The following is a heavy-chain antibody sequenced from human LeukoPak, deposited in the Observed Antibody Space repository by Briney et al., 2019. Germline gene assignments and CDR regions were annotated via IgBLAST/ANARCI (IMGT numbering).Heavy chain of an antibody. CDR3: ARRDIGLRAFDI. CDR2: IYYSGST. Sequence: SETLSLTCTVSGGSISSSSYYWSWIRQPPGKGLEWIGYIYYSGSTNYNPSLKSRVTISVDTSKNQFSLKLSSVTAADTAVYYCARRDIGLRAFDIWGQGTMVTVSS. D-gene: IGHD3-10*01. V-gene: IGHV4-61*05. J-gene: IGHJ3*02. CDR1: GGSISSSSYY.